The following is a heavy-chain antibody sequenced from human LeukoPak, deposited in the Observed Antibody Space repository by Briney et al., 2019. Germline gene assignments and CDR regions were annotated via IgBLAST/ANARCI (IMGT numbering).Heavy chain of an antibody. CDR2: FNPGSGDT. CDR3: ARDGNEAVAGTGAVTH. J-gene: IGHJ4*02. CDR1: GYPFTGYY. D-gene: IGHD6-19*01. V-gene: IGHV1-2*02. Sequence: ASVKLSCKTSGYPFTGYYMHWVRQAPGQGLEWMGWFNPGSGDTNHAQNFQGRVTMTRDTSISTAYMELSRLTSDDTAMYYCARDGNEAVAGTGAVTHWGQGTLVTVSS.